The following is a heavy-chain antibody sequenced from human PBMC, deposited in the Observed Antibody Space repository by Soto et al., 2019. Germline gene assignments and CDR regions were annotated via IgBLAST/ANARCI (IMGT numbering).Heavy chain of an antibody. V-gene: IGHV4-30-4*08. CDR2: IYVSAT. CDR1: GGSISGGDYH. J-gene: IGHJ5*02. D-gene: IGHD2-2*01. Sequence: PSETLSLTCTVSGGSISGGDYHWSWIRQPPGKGLEWVGYIYVSATYHNPSLKSGVIISVDTSKNQFSLQLSSVTAADTAVYYCAAGSCSSSGCYWFDPWGQGTLVTAPQ. CDR3: AAGSCSSSGCYWFDP.